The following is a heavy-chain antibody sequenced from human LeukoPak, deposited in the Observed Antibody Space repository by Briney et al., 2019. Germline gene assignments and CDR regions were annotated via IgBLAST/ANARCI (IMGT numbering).Heavy chain of an antibody. V-gene: IGHV3-66*02. CDR1: GFTFSSYS. CDR3: ARDFGNSYCSSTSCSDY. Sequence: PGGSLRLSCAASGFTFSSYSMNWVRQAPGKGLEWVSVIYSGGSTYYADSVKGRFTISRDNSKNTLYLQMNSLRAEDTAVYYCARDFGNSYCSSTSCSDYWGQGTLVTVSS. D-gene: IGHD2-2*01. J-gene: IGHJ4*02. CDR2: IYSGGST.